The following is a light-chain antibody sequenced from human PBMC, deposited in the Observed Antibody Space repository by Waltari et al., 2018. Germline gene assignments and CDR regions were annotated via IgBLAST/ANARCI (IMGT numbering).Light chain of an antibody. J-gene: IGLJ2*01. CDR2: DNN. V-gene: IGLV1-51*01. CDR3: ATWDNGLNEVV. CDR1: ISNIGNYY. Sequence: QSVLTQPPSVSAAPGQKVTISCSGSISNIGNYYVSWYHQLPGAAPKLLIYDNNKRPSGIPDRFSASTSGTSATLCITGLQVGDEADYYCATWDNGLNEVVFGGGTKLTVL.